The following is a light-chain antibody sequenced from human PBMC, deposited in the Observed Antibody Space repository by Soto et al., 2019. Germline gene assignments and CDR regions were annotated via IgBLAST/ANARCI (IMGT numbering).Light chain of an antibody. CDR2: AAS. J-gene: IGKJ5*01. CDR3: QKYNSAPEVT. Sequence: DIVMTESPLSLPVTPGEPASISCRSSQSLLHSNGYNYLDWYLKKPGKVPKLXXYAASTLQSGVPSRFSGSGSGTDLTLTISSLQPEDVATYYCQKYNSAPEVTFGQGTRLEIK. V-gene: IGKV2-28*01. CDR1: QSLLHSNGYNY.